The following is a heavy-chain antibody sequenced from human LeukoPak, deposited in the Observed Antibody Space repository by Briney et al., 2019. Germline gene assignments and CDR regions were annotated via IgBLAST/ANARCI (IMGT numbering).Heavy chain of an antibody. V-gene: IGHV3-7*01. J-gene: IGHJ5*02. Sequence: GGSLRLSCAASGFTFSSYWMSWVRQAPGKGLEWVAHIKQDGSEKYYVDSVKGRFTISRDNAKNSLYLQMNSLRAEDTAVYYCARVMVAATNWFDPWGQGTLVTVSS. CDR3: ARVMVAATNWFDP. D-gene: IGHD2-15*01. CDR1: GFTFSSYW. CDR2: IKQDGSEK.